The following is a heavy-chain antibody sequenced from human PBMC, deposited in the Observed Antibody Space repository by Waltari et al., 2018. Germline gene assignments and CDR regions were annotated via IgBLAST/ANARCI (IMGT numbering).Heavy chain of an antibody. V-gene: IGHV4-39*02. D-gene: IGHD5-12*01. J-gene: IGHJ3*01. CDR2: ISYNGAT. CDR1: GASITSTKHS. CDR3: ATYIGASVGTAAFDV. Sequence: QLQLQESGPGLVKPSETLSLTCSVSGASITSTKHSWGWIRQPPGQGLEWIATISYNGATYSSPSLRGRVTVSRDTSMNYVSLKLGSVTAADTAVYYCATYIGASVGTAAFDVWGQGTMVTVSS.